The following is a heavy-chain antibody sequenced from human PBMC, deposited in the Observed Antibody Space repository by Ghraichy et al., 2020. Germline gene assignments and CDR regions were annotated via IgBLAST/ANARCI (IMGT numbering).Heavy chain of an antibody. J-gene: IGHJ4*02. CDR2: IYNSGSI. CDR3: ARSGYGNHFDY. CDR1: GGSISGYY. Sequence: SETLSLTCTVSGGSISGYYWSWIRQPPGKGLEWIGFIYNSGSIQYNPSLKSRVTISEDTSKNQFSLKLSSVTAADTAVYYFARSGYGNHFDYWGQGILVTVSS. V-gene: IGHV4-59*01. D-gene: IGHD5-12*01.